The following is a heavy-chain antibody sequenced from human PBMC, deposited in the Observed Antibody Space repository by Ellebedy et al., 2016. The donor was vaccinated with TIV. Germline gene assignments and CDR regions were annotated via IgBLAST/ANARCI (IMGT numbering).Heavy chain of an antibody. V-gene: IGHV4-59*11. CDR3: ARVDITAAVGGGYFDL. J-gene: IGHJ2*01. CDR2: IYYTGST. Sequence: MPGGSLRLSCTLSGGSLTTHFWSWIRQPPGKGLEWIASIYYTGSTNYNTSLKSRVSISVDTSKNQISLTLMTSVSAADTAVYYCARVDITAAVGGGYFDLWGRGTLVTVSS. CDR1: GGSLTTHF. D-gene: IGHD6-13*01.